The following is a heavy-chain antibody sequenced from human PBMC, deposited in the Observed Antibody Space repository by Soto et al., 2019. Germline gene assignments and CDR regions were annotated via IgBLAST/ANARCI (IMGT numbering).Heavy chain of an antibody. V-gene: IGHV3-9*01. D-gene: IGHD1-1*01. CDR1: RFTFGDYG. CDR2: ISWNGANI. CDR3: AKDMAGTGAFDM. J-gene: IGHJ3*02. Sequence: EVQVVESGGGLAQPGRSLRLSCAASRFTFGDYGMHWVRQVSGKGPEWVSGISWNGANIGYADSVKGRFTISRDNAKSSLYLQMDILRVEDTALYYCAKDMAGTGAFDMWVQGTMVTVSS.